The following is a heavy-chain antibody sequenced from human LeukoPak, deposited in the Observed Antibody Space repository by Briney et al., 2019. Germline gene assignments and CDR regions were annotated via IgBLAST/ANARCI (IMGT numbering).Heavy chain of an antibody. V-gene: IGHV4-61*01. CDR2: IYYTGST. D-gene: IGHD3-10*01. CDR3: ARSQNYYGSGDY. CDR1: GDSVSNGNYY. J-gene: IGHJ4*02. Sequence: SETLSLTCTVSGDSVSNGNYYWSWLRQPPGKALEWIGYIYYTGSTYYNPSLEGRVTILVDTSRNQFSVKLSSVTAADTAVYYCARSQNYYGSGDYWSQGTLVTVSS.